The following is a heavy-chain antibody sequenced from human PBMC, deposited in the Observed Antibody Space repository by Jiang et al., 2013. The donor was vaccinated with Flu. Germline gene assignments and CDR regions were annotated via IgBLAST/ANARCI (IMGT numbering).Heavy chain of an antibody. CDR3: AREDQRAFDI. CDR2: INPNSGGT. J-gene: IGHJ3*02. CDR1: YTFTGYY. Sequence: YTFTGYYMHWVRQAPGQGLEWMGWINPNSGGTNYAQKFQGRVAMTRDTSISTAYMELSRLRSDDTAVYYCAREDQRAFDIWGQGTMVTVSS. V-gene: IGHV1-2*02.